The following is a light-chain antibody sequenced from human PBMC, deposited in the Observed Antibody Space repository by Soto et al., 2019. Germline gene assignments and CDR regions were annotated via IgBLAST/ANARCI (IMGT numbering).Light chain of an antibody. CDR1: SGYNNYA. J-gene: IGLJ2*01. V-gene: IGLV4-69*01. CDR3: QTWGTGIVV. CDR2: LNSDGSH. Sequence: QPVLTQSPSASASLGASVKLTCTLSSGYNNYAIAWHQQQPEKGPRYLMKLNSDGSHNKGDGIPDRFSGSSSGAERYLTISSLQSEDEADYYCQTWGTGIVVFGGGTQLTVL.